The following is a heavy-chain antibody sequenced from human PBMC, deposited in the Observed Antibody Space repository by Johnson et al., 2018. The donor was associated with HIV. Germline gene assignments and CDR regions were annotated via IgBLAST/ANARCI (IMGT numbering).Heavy chain of an antibody. CDR3: TRGFYSPSRGYSEPSGRVDAFDV. CDR2: IKSDGSST. V-gene: IGHV3-74*02. J-gene: IGHJ3*01. Sequence: VQLVESGGGLVQPGGSLRLSCAASGFTFSRYWMDWVRQAPGKGLVWVSRIKSDGSSTAYADSMKDRFTISRDNAKNTLYLQMNSLRGEDTAVYFCTRGFYSPSRGYSEPSGRVDAFDVWGQGTMVTVSS. CDR1: GFTFSRYW. D-gene: IGHD3-22*01.